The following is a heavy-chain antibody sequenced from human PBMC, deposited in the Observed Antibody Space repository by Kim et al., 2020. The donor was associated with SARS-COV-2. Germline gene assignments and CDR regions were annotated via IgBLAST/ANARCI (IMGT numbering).Heavy chain of an antibody. CDR1: GGSISSSSYY. D-gene: IGHD3-9*01. Sequence: SETLSLTCTVSGGSISSSSYYWGWIRQPPGKGLEWIGSIYYSGSTYYNPSLKSRVTISVDTSKNQFSLKLSSVTAADTAVYYCARQPWPATDYDILTGPLSDYYYGMDVWGQGTTVTVSS. V-gene: IGHV4-39*01. J-gene: IGHJ6*02. CDR3: ARQPWPATDYDILTGPLSDYYYGMDV. CDR2: IYYSGST.